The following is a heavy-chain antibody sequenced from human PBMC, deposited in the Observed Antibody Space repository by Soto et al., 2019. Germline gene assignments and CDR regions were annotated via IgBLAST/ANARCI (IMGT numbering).Heavy chain of an antibody. J-gene: IGHJ4*02. Sequence: GGSLRLSCAASGFTFSSYSMNWVRQAPGKGLEWVSSISSSSSYIYYADSVKGRFTISRDNSKNTLYLQMNSLRAEDTAVYYCARESIAVAGRFDYWGQGTLVTVSS. CDR2: ISSSSSYI. CDR1: GFTFSSYS. CDR3: ARESIAVAGRFDY. D-gene: IGHD6-19*01. V-gene: IGHV3-21*01.